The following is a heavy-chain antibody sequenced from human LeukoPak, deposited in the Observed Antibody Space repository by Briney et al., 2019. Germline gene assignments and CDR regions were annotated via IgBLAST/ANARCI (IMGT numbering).Heavy chain of an antibody. D-gene: IGHD3-22*01. CDR2: ISGSGGST. CDR3: AKDLEVTYYYDSSGYFRPVGAFDI. J-gene: IGHJ3*02. CDR1: GFTFSSYA. V-gene: IGHV3-23*01. Sequence: PGGSLRLSCAASGFTFSSYAMSWVRQAPGKGLEWVSAISGSGGSTYYADSVKGRFTISRDNSKNTLYLQMNSLRAEDTAVYYCAKDLEVTYYYDSSGYFRPVGAFDIWGQGTVVTVSS.